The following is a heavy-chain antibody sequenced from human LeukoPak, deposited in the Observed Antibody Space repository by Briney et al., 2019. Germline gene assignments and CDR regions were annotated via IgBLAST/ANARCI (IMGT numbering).Heavy chain of an antibody. V-gene: IGHV3-21*01. D-gene: IGHD4-11*01. CDR1: GFTFSSYA. Sequence: AGGSLRLSCAASGFTFSSYAMSWVRQAPGKGLEWVSSISSSSSYIYYADSVKGRFTISRDNAKNSLYLQMNSLRAEDTAVYYCANDYSNYQRVLWGQGTLVTVSS. CDR3: ANDYSNYQRVL. CDR2: ISSSSSYI. J-gene: IGHJ4*02.